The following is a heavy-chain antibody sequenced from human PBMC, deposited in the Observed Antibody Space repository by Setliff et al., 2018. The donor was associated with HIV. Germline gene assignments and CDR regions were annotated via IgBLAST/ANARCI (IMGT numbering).Heavy chain of an antibody. CDR3: ARRAVQDGSITSSNWFDP. D-gene: IGHD2-2*01. CDR1: GDSISTSS. V-gene: IGHV4-4*09. CDR2: IYTSGST. J-gene: IGHJ5*02. Sequence: SQTLSLTCTVSGDSISTSSWNWIRQPPGKGLEWIGYIYTSGSTNYNPSLKSRVTISADSSKHQFSLNLNSVTAADTAVYYCARRAVQDGSITSSNWFDPWGQGILVTVSS.